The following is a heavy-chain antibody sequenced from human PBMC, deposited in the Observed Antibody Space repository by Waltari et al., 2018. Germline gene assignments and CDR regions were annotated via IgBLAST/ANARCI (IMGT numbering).Heavy chain of an antibody. V-gene: IGHV4-38-2*01. CDR2: IHHSGST. Sequence: QVQLQESGPGLLKPSETLSLTCAVSGYSISSGYYWGWIRQPPGKGLEWIGSIHHSGSTDYNPSLTSRVTISVDTSKNQFSLELSSVTAADTAMYYCARPVNRPYDAFDLWGQGTMITVSS. CDR1: GYSISSGYY. J-gene: IGHJ3*01. CDR3: ARPVNRPYDAFDL.